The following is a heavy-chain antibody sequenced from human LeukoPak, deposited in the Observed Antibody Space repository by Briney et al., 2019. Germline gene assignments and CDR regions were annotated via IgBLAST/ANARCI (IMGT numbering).Heavy chain of an antibody. Sequence: ASVKVSCKASGGTFSSYAISWVRQAPGQGLEWMGGIIPIFGTANYAQKFQGRVTITADESTSTAYMELSSLRSEDTAVYYCARAQPLYCSSTSCYEAWYYGMDVWGKGTTVTVSS. CDR3: ARAQPLYCSSTSCYEAWYYGMDV. CDR1: GGTFSSYA. V-gene: IGHV1-69*13. D-gene: IGHD2-2*01. CDR2: IIPIFGTA. J-gene: IGHJ6*04.